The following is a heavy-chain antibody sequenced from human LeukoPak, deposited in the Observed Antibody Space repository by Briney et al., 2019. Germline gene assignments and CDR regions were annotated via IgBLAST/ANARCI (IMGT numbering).Heavy chain of an antibody. Sequence: SETLSLTCTVSGGFIGSYYWSWIRQSSGKGLEWIGDIYNSGSTNYNPSLKSRVTMSVDRSKKQLSLRLTSMTAADTAVYYCARPRTEFGRDAFDIWGQGTKVIVSS. CDR2: IYNSGST. CDR3: ARPRTEFGRDAFDI. J-gene: IGHJ3*02. CDR1: GGFIGSYY. D-gene: IGHD3-10*01. V-gene: IGHV4-59*08.